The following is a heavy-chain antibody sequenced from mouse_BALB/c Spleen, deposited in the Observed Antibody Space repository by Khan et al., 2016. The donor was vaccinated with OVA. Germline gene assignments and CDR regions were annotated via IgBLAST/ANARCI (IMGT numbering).Heavy chain of an antibody. D-gene: IGHD1-1*01. J-gene: IGHJ4*01. V-gene: IGHV5-6*01. CDR1: GFTFSTYD. CDR2: ISSGGTYT. Sequence: EVELVESGGDLVKPGGSLKLSCAASGFTFSTYDMSWVRQTPDKRLEWVATISSGGTYTYYPDSVKGRFTISRDNAKKTPYLQMSRLRSEGTAMYYCARHWVGVMDYWGQGTSVTVSS. CDR3: ARHWVGVMDY.